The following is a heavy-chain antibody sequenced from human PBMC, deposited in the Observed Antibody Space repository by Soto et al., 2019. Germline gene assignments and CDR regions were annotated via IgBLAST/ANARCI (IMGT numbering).Heavy chain of an antibody. Sequence: PGESLKISCKGSGYTFTNYWIGWVRQMPGKGLEWMGIIYPGDSDTKYNPSFQGQVTISADKSITTTYLRWTSLKAPDTAIYYGAASIFYYGMDVWGQGTTVTVSS. V-gene: IGHV5-51*01. CDR1: GYTFTNYW. J-gene: IGHJ6*02. CDR2: IYPGDSDT. CDR3: AASIFYYGMDV.